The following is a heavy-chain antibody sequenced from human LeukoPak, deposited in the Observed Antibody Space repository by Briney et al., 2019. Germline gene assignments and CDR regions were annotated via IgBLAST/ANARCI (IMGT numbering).Heavy chain of an antibody. CDR3: ARVMGGKYYLGS. V-gene: IGHV1-2*02. D-gene: IGHD3-16*01. CDR2: INPNSGGT. CDR1: GYTLTELS. Sequence: ASVKVSCKVSGYTLTELSMHWVRQAPGQGPEWMGWINPNSGGTNSAQKFQGRVTMTRDTSISTAYMELSRLRSDDTAVYYCARVMGGKYYLGSWGQGTLVTVSS. J-gene: IGHJ4*02.